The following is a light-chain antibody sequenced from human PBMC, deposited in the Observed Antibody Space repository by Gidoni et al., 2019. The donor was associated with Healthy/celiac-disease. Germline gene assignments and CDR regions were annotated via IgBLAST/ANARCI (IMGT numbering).Light chain of an antibody. CDR1: QSVSSN. Sequence: EIVMTQSPATLSVSPGERATLSCRASQSVSSNLAWYQQKPGQAPRLLIYGASTRATGIPARFSGSGSGTEFTLTIRILQSEDFAVYYCQQYNNWPPRFTFGPGPKVDIK. CDR3: QQYNNWPPRFT. CDR2: GAS. V-gene: IGKV3-15*01. J-gene: IGKJ3*01.